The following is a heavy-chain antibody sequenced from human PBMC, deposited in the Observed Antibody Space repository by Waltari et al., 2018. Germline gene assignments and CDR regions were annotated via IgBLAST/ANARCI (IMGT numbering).Heavy chain of an antibody. J-gene: IGHJ4*02. D-gene: IGHD3-9*01. Sequence: EVQLLESVGRLVQPGKSMRLSCVASGCTFSRYSLTWVRQAPGRGLEWVAVINDDNYSTQYANSVKGRFTISRDNSKNTLYLQLNSVRGDDTALYYCAKGDWLDFWGQGTLVTVSS. CDR2: INDDNYST. V-gene: IGHV3-23*01. CDR3: AKGDWLDF. CDR1: GCTFSRYS.